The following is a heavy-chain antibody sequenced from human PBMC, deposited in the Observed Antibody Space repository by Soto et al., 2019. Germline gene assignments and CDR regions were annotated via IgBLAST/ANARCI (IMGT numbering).Heavy chain of an antibody. V-gene: IGHV1-69*13. CDR1: GGTFSSYA. D-gene: IGHD1-7*01. CDR3: ARTITGTLYYYYYGMDV. Sequence: ASVKVSCKASGGTFSSYAITWVRQAPGQGLEWMVGIIPIFGTANYAQKFQGRVTITADESTSTAYMELSSLRSEDTAVYYCARTITGTLYYYYYGMDVWGQGTTVTVSS. CDR2: IIPIFGTA. J-gene: IGHJ6*02.